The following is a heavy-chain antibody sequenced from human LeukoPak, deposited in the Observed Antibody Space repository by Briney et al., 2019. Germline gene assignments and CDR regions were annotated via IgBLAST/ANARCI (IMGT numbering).Heavy chain of an antibody. D-gene: IGHD6-13*01. CDR2: ISYDGSNK. J-gene: IGHJ6*02. Sequence: GRSLRLSCAASGFTFSSYGMHWVRQAPGKGLEWVAVISYDGSNKYYADSVKGRFTISRDNSKNTLYLQMNSLRAEDTAVYYCAKGQSGSWYGLGYYYYGMDVWGQGTTVTVSS. V-gene: IGHV3-30*18. CDR3: AKGQSGSWYGLGYYYYGMDV. CDR1: GFTFSSYG.